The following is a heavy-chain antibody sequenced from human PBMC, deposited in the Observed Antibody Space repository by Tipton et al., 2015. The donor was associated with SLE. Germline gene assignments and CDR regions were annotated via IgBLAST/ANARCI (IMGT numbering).Heavy chain of an antibody. CDR3: ARDGAPYYYDSSGYPNYFDY. V-gene: IGHV1-2*06. CDR1: GYIFTSYG. Sequence: QLVQSGAEVKKPGASVKVSRKASGYIFTSYGISWVRQAPGQGLEWMGRINPNSGGTNYAQKFQGRVTMTRDTSISTAYMELSRLRSDDTAVYYCARDGAPYYYDSSGYPNYFDYWGQGTLVTVSS. J-gene: IGHJ4*02. D-gene: IGHD3-22*01. CDR2: INPNSGGT.